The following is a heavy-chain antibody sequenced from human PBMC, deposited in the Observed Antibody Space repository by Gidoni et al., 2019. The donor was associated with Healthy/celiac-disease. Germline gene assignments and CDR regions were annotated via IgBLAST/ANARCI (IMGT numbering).Heavy chain of an antibody. Sequence: EVQLVQSGAEVKQPGASLKISCTGSGYSFTSYWTGWVRQMPGKGLEWMGIIYPGDSDTRYSPSFQGQVTISADKSISTAYLQWSSLKASDTAMYYCAAGDHYYYYGMDVWGQGTTVTVSS. CDR3: AAGDHYYYYGMDV. J-gene: IGHJ6*02. CDR2: IYPGDSDT. D-gene: IGHD7-27*01. V-gene: IGHV5-51*01. CDR1: GYSFTSYW.